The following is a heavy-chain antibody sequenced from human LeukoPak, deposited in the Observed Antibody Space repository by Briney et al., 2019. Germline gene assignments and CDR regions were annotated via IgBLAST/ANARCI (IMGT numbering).Heavy chain of an antibody. J-gene: IGHJ4*02. CDR3: ASQPSYYYDSSGPFDY. CDR1: GGSISSGGYY. D-gene: IGHD3-22*01. CDR2: IYYSGST. Sequence: SQTLSLTCTVSGGSISSGGYYWSWIRQHPGKGLEWIGYIYYSGSTNYNPSLKSRVTISVDTSKNQFSLKLSSVTAADTAVYYCASQPSYYYDSSGPFDYWGQGTLVTVSS. V-gene: IGHV4-61*08.